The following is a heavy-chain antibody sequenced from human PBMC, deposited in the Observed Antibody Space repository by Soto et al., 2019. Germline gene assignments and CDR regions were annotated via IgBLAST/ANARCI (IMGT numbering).Heavy chain of an antibody. J-gene: IGHJ6*02. CDR1: GYNIINHC. D-gene: IGHD3-10*01. CDR3: ARAMVRGKNYYGVDV. Sequence: GESHQIPKRGSGYNIINHCGRRILQMPGKGLEWMGIIYPGDSDTRYSPSFQGQVTISADKSISTAYLQWSSLKASDTAMYYCARAMVRGKNYYGVDVWGQGTTVTVSS. V-gene: IGHV5-51*01. CDR2: IYPGDSDT.